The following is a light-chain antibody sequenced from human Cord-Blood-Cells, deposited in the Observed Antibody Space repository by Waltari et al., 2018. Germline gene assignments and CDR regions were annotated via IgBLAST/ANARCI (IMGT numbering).Light chain of an antibody. Sequence: DIQMTQSPSSLSASVGDSVTITCRASQSISSYLNWYQQKPGKAPKLLIYAASSLQSGVPSRFSGSGSGTDVTLTISSLQPEDFATYYCQQSYSTPFTFGPGTKVDIK. CDR2: AAS. V-gene: IGKV1-39*01. CDR3: QQSYSTPFT. CDR1: QSISSY. J-gene: IGKJ3*01.